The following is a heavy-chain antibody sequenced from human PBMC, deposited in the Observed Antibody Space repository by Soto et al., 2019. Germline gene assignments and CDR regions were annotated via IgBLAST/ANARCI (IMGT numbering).Heavy chain of an antibody. Sequence: QVQLQESGPGLVKPSQTLSLTCTVSGGSISSGGYYWSWIRQHPGKGLEWIGYIYYSGSTYYNPSLKRRVTRSVDTSKNQFSTKLSSVTAADTAVYYCARVCGGDCHYGMDVWGEGTTVTVSS. CDR3: ARVCGGDCHYGMDV. J-gene: IGHJ6*04. V-gene: IGHV4-31*03. CDR2: IYYSGST. CDR1: GGSISSGGYY. D-gene: IGHD2-21*02.